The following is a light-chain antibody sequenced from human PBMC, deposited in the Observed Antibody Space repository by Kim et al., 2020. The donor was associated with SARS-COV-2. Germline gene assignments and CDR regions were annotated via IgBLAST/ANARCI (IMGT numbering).Light chain of an antibody. Sequence: TTINCRSSQNVLDSSNNKNYLAGYQQAPGQAPKLLLYWASTRQSGVPDRFSGSGSATEFSLTISSLQAEDVAVYYCQQYYTKPFTFGGGTKVDIK. CDR3: QQYYTKPFT. J-gene: IGKJ4*01. CDR2: WAS. V-gene: IGKV4-1*01. CDR1: QNVLDSSNNKNY.